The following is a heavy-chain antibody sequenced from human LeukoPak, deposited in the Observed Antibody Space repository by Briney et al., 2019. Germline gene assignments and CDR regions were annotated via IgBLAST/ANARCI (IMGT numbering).Heavy chain of an antibody. CDR3: ARDPTNWNDATFDI. CDR1: EFSFSNYW. D-gene: IGHD1-1*01. J-gene: IGHJ3*02. V-gene: IGHV3-7*01. CDR2: IKVDGSET. Sequence: PGGSLRLSCAASEFSFSNYWMSWVRQAPGKGLEWVANIKVDGSETYYVDSVKGRFTISRDNSKNSLYLQMNYLRAEDTAVYYCARDPTNWNDATFDIWGQGTMVTVAS.